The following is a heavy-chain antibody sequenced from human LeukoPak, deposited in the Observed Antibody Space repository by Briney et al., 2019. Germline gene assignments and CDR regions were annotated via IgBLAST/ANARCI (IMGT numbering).Heavy chain of an antibody. CDR1: GYTFTGYY. D-gene: IGHD1-26*01. CDR3: ASFIRLDLGDHDY. V-gene: IGHV1-2*02. J-gene: IGHJ4*02. Sequence: ASVKVSCKASGYTFTGYYMRWVRQAPGQGLEWMGWINPNSGGTNYAQKFRGRVTMTRDTSISTAYMELSRLRSDDTAVYYCASFIRLDLGDHDYWGQGTLVTVSS. CDR2: INPNSGGT.